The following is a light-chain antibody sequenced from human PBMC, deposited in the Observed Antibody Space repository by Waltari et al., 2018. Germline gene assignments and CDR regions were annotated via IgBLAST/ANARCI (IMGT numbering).Light chain of an antibody. CDR1: QAIRNS. CDR2: GAS. J-gene: IGKJ1*01. V-gene: IGKV1-16*02. CDR3: LQYNSYPRT. Sequence: DIQMTQSPSSLSASVGYRVTITCRASQAIRNSLSWFQQKSGEAPKSLIYGASNLQSGFPSKLRGSVYGTDFTLTITSLQPEDFATYYCLQYNSYPRTFGQGTKVEIK.